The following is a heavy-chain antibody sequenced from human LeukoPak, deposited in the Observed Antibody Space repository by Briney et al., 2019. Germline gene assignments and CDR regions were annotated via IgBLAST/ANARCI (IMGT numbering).Heavy chain of an antibody. D-gene: IGHD5-24*01. CDR2: IYYSGST. CDR3: ARNSQDGYNYSPFDY. Sequence: TSETLPLTCTVSGGSISSSSYYWGWIRQPPGKGLEWIGSIYYSGSTYYNPSLKSRVTISVDTSKNQFSLKLSSVTAADTAVYYCARNSQDGYNYSPFDYWGQGTLVTVSS. CDR1: GGSISSSSYY. V-gene: IGHV4-39*07. J-gene: IGHJ4*02.